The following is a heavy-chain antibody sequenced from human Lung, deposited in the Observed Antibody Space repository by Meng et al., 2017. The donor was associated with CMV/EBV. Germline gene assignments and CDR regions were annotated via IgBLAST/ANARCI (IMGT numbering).Heavy chain of an antibody. J-gene: IGHJ4*02. CDR2: INPKNGDP. D-gene: IGHD1-26*01. CDR1: GFNFYGFY. CDR3: TRRPLGSTRPCDY. V-gene: IGHV1-2*06. Sequence: ASVKVSXKTSGFNFYGFYIHWVRRAPGQGLEWMGQINPKNGDPKYAQRFEGRVSMTTDTSITTVYMELRSLRSDDTAFYYCTRRPLGSTRPCDYWGQGTLVTVSS.